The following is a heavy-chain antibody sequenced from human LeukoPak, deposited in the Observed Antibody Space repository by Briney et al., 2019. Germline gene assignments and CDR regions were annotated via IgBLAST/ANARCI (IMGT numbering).Heavy chain of an antibody. V-gene: IGHV3-74*01. Sequence: GGSLRLSCAASGFSFSNYWMHWVRQAPGKGLVWVTRMNSDGSATYYADSVQGRFTISRDNAKNTIYLQMSRLRAEDTAMYFCAKGPNYFDSWGQGTLVTVSS. J-gene: IGHJ4*02. CDR2: MNSDGSAT. CDR3: AKGPNYFDS. CDR1: GFSFSNYW.